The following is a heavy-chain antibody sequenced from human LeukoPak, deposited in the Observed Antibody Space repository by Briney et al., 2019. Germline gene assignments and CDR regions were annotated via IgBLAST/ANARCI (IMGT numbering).Heavy chain of an antibody. V-gene: IGHV1-18*04. CDR1: GYTFTGYY. CDR3: ARDHGIFGVVIFYYYYGMDV. Sequence: ASVKVSCKASGYTFTGYYMHWVRQALGEGLERMGWISAYDGNTNYAQKLQGRVTMTTDTSTSTAYMELRSLRSDDTAVYYCARDHGIFGVVIFYYYYGMDVWGQGTTVTVSS. J-gene: IGHJ6*02. D-gene: IGHD3-3*01. CDR2: ISAYDGNT.